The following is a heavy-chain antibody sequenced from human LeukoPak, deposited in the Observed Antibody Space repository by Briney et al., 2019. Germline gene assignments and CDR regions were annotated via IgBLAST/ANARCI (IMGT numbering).Heavy chain of an antibody. CDR3: AKSGYDFWSGYYRAGVPDY. CDR1: GFTFSSYG. D-gene: IGHD3-3*01. V-gene: IGHV3-30*18. Sequence: PGRSLRLSCAASGFTFSSYGMHWVRQAPGKGLEWVAVISYDGSNKYYADSVKGRFTISRDNSKNTLYLQMNSLRAEDTAVYYCAKSGYDFWSGYYRAGVPDYWGQGTLVTVSS. J-gene: IGHJ4*02. CDR2: ISYDGSNK.